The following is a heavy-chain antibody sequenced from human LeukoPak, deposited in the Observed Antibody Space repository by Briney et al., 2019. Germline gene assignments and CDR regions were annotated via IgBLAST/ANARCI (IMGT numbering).Heavy chain of an antibody. Sequence: SETLSLTCTVSSGSISSSSYYWGWIRQPPGKGLEWIVSIYYSGNTYYNPSLKSRVTISVNTSKNQFSLKLTYVTAADTAVYYCARSPRGLRYFDWLLTWYFDLWGRGTLVTVSS. CDR2: IYYSGNT. J-gene: IGHJ2*01. CDR3: ARSPRGLRYFDWLLTWYFDL. V-gene: IGHV4-39*07. D-gene: IGHD3-9*01. CDR1: SGSISSSSYY.